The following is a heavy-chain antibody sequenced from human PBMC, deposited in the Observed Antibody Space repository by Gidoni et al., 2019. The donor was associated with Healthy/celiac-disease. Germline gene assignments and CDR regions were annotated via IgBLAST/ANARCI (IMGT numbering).Heavy chain of an antibody. V-gene: IGHV3-15*01. J-gene: IGHJ4*02. CDR3: TTVSLYDFWSGYSKD. CDR1: GFTFSNAW. CDR2: IKSKTDGGTA. Sequence: EVQLVESGGGLVKPGGSLRLSCAASGFTFSNAWMSWVRQAPGKGLEWVGSIKSKTDGGTADYAAPVKGRFTISRDDSKNTLYLQMNSLKTEDTAVYYCTTVSLYDFWSGYSKDWGQGTLVTVSS. D-gene: IGHD3-3*01.